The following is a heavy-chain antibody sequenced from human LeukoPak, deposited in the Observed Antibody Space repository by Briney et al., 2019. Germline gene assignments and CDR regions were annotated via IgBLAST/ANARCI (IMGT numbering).Heavy chain of an antibody. D-gene: IGHD3-22*01. V-gene: IGHV3-30*18. CDR1: GFTFSNYG. CDR3: AKLYYYDSSGYSPPNYYYGMDV. J-gene: IGHJ6*02. CDR2: ISYDGSNK. Sequence: PGRSLRLSCAASGFTFSNYGMHWVRQAPGKGLEWVAVISYDGSNKYYADSVKGRFTISRDNSKNTLYLQMNSLRAEDTAVYYCAKLYYYDSSGYSPPNYYYGMDVWGQGTTVTVSS.